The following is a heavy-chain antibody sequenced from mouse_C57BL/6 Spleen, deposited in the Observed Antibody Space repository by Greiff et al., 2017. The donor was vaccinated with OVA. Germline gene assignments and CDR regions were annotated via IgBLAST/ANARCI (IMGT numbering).Heavy chain of an antibody. Sequence: QVQLQQSGAELVRPGTSVKVSCKASGYAFTNYLIEWVKQRPGQGLEWIGVINPGSGGTNYNEKFKGKATLTADKSSSTAYMQLSSLTSEDSAGYVCARYDYEGGYYGDDGGQGTTLTVSS. V-gene: IGHV1-54*01. CDR2: INPGSGGT. J-gene: IGHJ2*01. CDR1: GYAFTNYL. CDR3: ARYDYEGGYYGDD. D-gene: IGHD2-4*01.